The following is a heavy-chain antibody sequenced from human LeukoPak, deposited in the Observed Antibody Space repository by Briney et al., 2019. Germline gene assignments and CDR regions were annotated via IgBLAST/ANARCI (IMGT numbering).Heavy chain of an antibody. V-gene: IGHV1-69*05. CDR3: AAYYYDSSGYQGAHNWFDP. D-gene: IGHD3-22*01. CDR2: IIPIFGTA. J-gene: IGHJ5*02. CDR1: GGTFISYA. Sequence: ASVKVSCKASGGTFISYAISWVRQAPGQGLEWMGGIIPIFGTANYAQKFQGRVTITTDESTSTAYMELSSLRSEDTAVYYCAAYYYDSSGYQGAHNWFDPWGQGTLVTVSS.